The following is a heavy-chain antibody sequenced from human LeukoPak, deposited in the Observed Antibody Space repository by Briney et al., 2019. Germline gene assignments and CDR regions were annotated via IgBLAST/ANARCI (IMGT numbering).Heavy chain of an antibody. CDR1: GGSISSSSYY. J-gene: IGHJ4*02. Sequence: SETLSLTCTVPGGSISSSSYYWGWIRQPPGKGLEWIGSIYYSGSTYYNPSLKSRVTISVDTSKNQFSLKLSSVTAADTAVYYCASSRRGYFDYWGQGTLVTVSS. V-gene: IGHV4-39*07. CDR2: IYYSGST. CDR3: ASSRRGYFDY.